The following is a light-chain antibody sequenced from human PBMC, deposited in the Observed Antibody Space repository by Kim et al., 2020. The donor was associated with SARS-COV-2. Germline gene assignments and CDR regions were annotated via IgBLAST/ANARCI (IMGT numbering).Light chain of an antibody. CDR3: QQYNTYPWT. CDR1: QSFSTW. CDR2: DAS. V-gene: IGKV1-5*01. J-gene: IGKJ1*01. Sequence: AFIGDRVTITCRASQSFSTWVAWYQQKLGRAPKLLIYDASSLESGVPSRFSGSGSGTEFTLTISRLQPDDFATYYCQQYNTYPWTFGQGTKVDIK.